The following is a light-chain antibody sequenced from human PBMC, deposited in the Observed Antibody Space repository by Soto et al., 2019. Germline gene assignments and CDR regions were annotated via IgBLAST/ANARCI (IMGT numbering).Light chain of an antibody. J-gene: IGKJ1*01. V-gene: IGKV1-39*01. CDR3: QQSYNSPQT. Sequence: DIQMTQSPSSLSASVGDRVTIACQASQNIYNYLNWYQLKPGKPPRLLIYAASSLQSGVPSRFSGSGSGTDFTLTISSLQPEDFATYSCQQSYNSPQTFGRGTKVDIK. CDR2: AAS. CDR1: QNIYNY.